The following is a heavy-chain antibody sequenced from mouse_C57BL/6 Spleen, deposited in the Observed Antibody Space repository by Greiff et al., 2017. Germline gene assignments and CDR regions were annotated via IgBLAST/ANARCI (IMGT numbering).Heavy chain of an antibody. CDR2: IYWDDDK. Sequence: QVTLKESGPGILQSSQTLSLTCSFSGFSLSTSGMGVSWIRQPSGKGLEWLAHIYWDDDKRYNPSLKSRLTISKDTSRNQVFLKITSVDNADTATDYCARRVGRDWYFDVWGTGTTVTVSS. D-gene: IGHD4-1*01. V-gene: IGHV8-12*01. CDR1: GFSLSTSGMG. CDR3: ARRVGRDWYFDV. J-gene: IGHJ1*03.